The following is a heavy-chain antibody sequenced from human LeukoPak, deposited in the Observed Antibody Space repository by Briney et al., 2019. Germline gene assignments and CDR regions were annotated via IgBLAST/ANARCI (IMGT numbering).Heavy chain of an antibody. D-gene: IGHD2-2*01. V-gene: IGHV1-2*02. CDR2: INPNSGGT. Sequence: ASVKVSCKASGYTFTGYYMHWVRQAPGQGLEWMGWINPNSGGTNYAQKFQGRVTMTRDTSISTAYMELSRLRSDDTAVYYCARDIQPRSREHHGTRPRYYYYYGMDVWGQGTTVTVSS. J-gene: IGHJ6*02. CDR3: ARDIQPRSREHHGTRPRYYYYYGMDV. CDR1: GYTFTGYY.